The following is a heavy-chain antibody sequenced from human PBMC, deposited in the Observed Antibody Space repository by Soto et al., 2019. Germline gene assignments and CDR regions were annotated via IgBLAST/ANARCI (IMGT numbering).Heavy chain of an antibody. D-gene: IGHD2-2*01. V-gene: IGHV1-69*02. CDR2: IIPILGIA. Sequence: QVQLVQSGAEVKKPGSSVKVSCKASGGTFSSYTINWVRQAPGQGLEWMGRIIPILGIANYAQKFQGRVTITAAQSTSTAYMELSSLRSEDPAVYYWSTLLLGYCSSATCYDYWGQGTLVTVSS. J-gene: IGHJ4*02. CDR1: GGTFSSYT. CDR3: STLLLGYCSSATCYDY.